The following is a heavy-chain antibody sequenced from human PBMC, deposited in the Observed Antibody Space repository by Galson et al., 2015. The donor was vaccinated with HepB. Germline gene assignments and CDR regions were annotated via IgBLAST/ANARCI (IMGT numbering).Heavy chain of an antibody. Sequence: SVKVSCKASGYTFTSYYMHWVRQAPGQGLEWMGIINPSGGSTSYAQKFQGRVTMTRDTSTSTVYMELSSLRSEDTAVYYCARGSMAGPPPKPIVVVPAAIKGWFDPWGQGTLVTVSS. J-gene: IGHJ5*02. V-gene: IGHV1-46*01. D-gene: IGHD2-2*02. CDR2: INPSGGST. CDR3: ARGSMAGPPPKPIVVVPAAIKGWFDP. CDR1: GYTFTSYY.